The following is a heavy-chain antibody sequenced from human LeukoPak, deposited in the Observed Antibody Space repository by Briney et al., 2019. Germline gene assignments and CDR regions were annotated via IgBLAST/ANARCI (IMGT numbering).Heavy chain of an antibody. CDR3: ARDYHYGDPLYGMDV. D-gene: IGHD4-17*01. J-gene: IGHJ6*02. CDR2: ISGDGGST. V-gene: IGHV3-43*02. CDR1: GFTFDDYA. Sequence: QPGGSLRLSCAASGFTFDDYAMHWVRQAPGKGLEWVSLISGDGGSTYYADSVKGRFTISRDNSKNSLYLQMNSLRAEDTAVYYCARDYHYGDPLYGMDVWGQGTTVTVSS.